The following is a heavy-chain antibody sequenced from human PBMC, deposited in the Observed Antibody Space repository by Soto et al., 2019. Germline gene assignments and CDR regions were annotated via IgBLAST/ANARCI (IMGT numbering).Heavy chain of an antibody. J-gene: IGHJ2*01. D-gene: IGHD5-12*01. CDR1: GGSISSGY. CDR3: ARGTRSNSGYEPDLYFDL. CDR2: ISNTGTT. Sequence: QVQLQESGPGLLKPSETLSLTCTVSGGSISSGYWSWLRQSPGEGLEWIGHISNTGTTNYSPSLKSRVFMSVDTSKTQISLKVSSVNAADTAVYYCARGTRSNSGYEPDLYFDLWGRGTLVTVSS. V-gene: IGHV4-59*01.